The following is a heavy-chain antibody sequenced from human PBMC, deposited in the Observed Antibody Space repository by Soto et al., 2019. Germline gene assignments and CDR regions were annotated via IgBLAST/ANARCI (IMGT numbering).Heavy chain of an antibody. J-gene: IGHJ6*02. CDR3: ARVGHYYYGMDV. Sequence: ASVKVSCKTSGYTFSSYAMQWVRQAPGQRLEWMGWINAGNDNTKYSQKFQGRVTITRDTSASTVYMELSSLSSEDTAVYYCARVGHYYYGMDVWGQGTTVTVSS. CDR2: INAGNDNT. V-gene: IGHV1-3*01. D-gene: IGHD3-3*01. CDR1: GYTFSSYA.